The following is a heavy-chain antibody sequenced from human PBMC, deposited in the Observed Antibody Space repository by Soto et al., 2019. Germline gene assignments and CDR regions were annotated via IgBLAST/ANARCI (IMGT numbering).Heavy chain of an antibody. CDR2: INHSGST. J-gene: IGHJ4*02. V-gene: IGHV4-34*01. Sequence: SETLSLTCAVYGGSFSGYYWSWIRQPPGKGLEWIGEINHSGSTNYNPSLKSRVTISVDTSKNQFSLKLSSVTAADTAVYYCARGEEDMYSGWYPNDYWGQGTLVTVSS. CDR1: GGSFSGYY. D-gene: IGHD6-19*01. CDR3: ARGEEDMYSGWYPNDY.